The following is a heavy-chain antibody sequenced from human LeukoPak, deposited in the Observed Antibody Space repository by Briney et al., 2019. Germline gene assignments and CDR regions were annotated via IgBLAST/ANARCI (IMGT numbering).Heavy chain of an antibody. CDR2: ISYDGSNK. D-gene: IGHD6-19*01. CDR3: AKGYSGWLDY. Sequence: GGSLRLSCAASGFTFSSCGMHWVRQAPGKGLEWVAVISYDGSNKYYADSVKGRFTISRDNSKNTLYLQMNSLRAEDTAVYYCAKGYSGWLDYWGQGTLVTVSS. J-gene: IGHJ4*02. V-gene: IGHV3-30*18. CDR1: GFTFSSCG.